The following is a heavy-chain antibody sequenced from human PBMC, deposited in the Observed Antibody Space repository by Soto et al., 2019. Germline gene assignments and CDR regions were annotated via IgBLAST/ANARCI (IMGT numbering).Heavy chain of an antibody. CDR1: GGSISSYY. Sequence: SETLSLTCTVSGGSISSYYWSWIRQPPGKGLEWIGYIYYSGSTNYNPSLKSRVTISVDTSKNQFSLKLSSVTAADTAVYYCARSTLSGFDYYDMDVWGKETTVTVSS. J-gene: IGHJ6*03. CDR3: ARSTLSGFDYYDMDV. CDR2: IYYSGST. D-gene: IGHD2-2*01. V-gene: IGHV4-59*01.